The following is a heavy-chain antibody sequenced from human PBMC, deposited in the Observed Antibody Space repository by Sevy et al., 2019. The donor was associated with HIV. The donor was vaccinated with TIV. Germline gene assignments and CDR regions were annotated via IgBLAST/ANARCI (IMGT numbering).Heavy chain of an antibody. CDR3: AREFRYCSSTSCYGYYYYGMDV. D-gene: IGHD2-2*01. CDR1: GFTFSSYS. Sequence: GGSLRLSCAASGFTFSSYSMNWVRQAPGKGLEWVSYISSSSSTIYYADSVKGRFTISRDKAKNSLYLQMNSLRAEDTAVYYCAREFRYCSSTSCYGYYYYGMDVWGQGTTVTVSS. J-gene: IGHJ6*02. CDR2: ISSSSSTI. V-gene: IGHV3-48*01.